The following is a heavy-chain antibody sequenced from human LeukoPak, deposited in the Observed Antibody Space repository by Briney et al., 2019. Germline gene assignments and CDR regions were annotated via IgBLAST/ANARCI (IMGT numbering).Heavy chain of an antibody. V-gene: IGHV4-59*01. CDR1: GGSISSYY. CDR2: IYYSGST. J-gene: IGHJ4*02. CDR3: ARMYSGTSYYFDY. D-gene: IGHD1-26*01. Sequence: KPSETLSLTCTVSGGSISSYYWSCIRQPPGEGLEWSGYIYYSGSTNYNPSLKSRVTMSVDTSKNQFSLKLSSVTAADTAVYYCARMYSGTSYYFDYWGQGTLVTVSS.